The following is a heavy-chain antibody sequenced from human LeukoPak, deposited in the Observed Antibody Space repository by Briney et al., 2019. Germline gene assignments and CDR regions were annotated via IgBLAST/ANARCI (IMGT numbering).Heavy chain of an antibody. CDR3: ARDLGGDAFDI. V-gene: IGHV4-59*01. J-gene: IGHJ3*02. D-gene: IGHD3-16*01. CDR2: IYYSGST. Sequence: SETLSLTCTVSGGSISSYYWSWIRQPPGKGLEWIGYIYYSGSTNYNPSLKSRVTISVDTSKNQFSLKLSSVTAADTAVYHCARDLGGDAFDIWGQGTMVTVSS. CDR1: GGSISSYY.